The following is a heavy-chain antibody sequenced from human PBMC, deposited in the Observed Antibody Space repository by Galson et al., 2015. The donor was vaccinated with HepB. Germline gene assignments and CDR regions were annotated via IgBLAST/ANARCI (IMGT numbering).Heavy chain of an antibody. CDR3: ARDVDRRYCSSSSCSTDTFDI. D-gene: IGHD2-2*02. V-gene: IGHV4-4*07. CDR1: GGSISTYY. Sequence: TLSLTCTVSGGSISTYYWSWIRQPAGKGLEWIGRIYSSGGTGYNPSLNSRVTMSVDTSKNQFSLRLSSVTAAGTAGYYCARDVDRRYCSSSSCSTDTFDIWGQGTMVTVSS. J-gene: IGHJ3*02. CDR2: IYSSGGT.